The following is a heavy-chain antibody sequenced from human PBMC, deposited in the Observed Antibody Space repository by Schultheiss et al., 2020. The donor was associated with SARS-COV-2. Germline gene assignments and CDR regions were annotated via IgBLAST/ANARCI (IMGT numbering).Heavy chain of an antibody. CDR1: GFTFGDYA. CDR2: IRSIAYGATT. V-gene: IGHV3-49*03. J-gene: IGHJ4*02. CDR3: TRDAFLTVAGDLFFDY. D-gene: IGHD6-19*01. Sequence: GGSLRLSCITSGFTFGDYAMSWFRQAPGKGLEWVGFIRSIAYGATTEYAASVKGRFSISRDDSKRIAYLQMNSLKTEDTAVYYCTRDAFLTVAGDLFFDYWGQGTLVTVSS.